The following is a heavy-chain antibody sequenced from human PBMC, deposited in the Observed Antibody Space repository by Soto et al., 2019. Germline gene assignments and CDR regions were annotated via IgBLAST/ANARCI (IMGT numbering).Heavy chain of an antibody. V-gene: IGHV4-4*07. CDR1: GGSISSYY. J-gene: IGHJ3*02. CDR2: IYTSGST. Sequence: PSETLSLTCTVSGGSISSYYWSWIRQPAGKGLEWIGRIYTSGSTNYNPSLKSRVTMSVDTSKNQFSLRLNSVTAADTALYFCARGEVRGPFDIWGQGTKVTVSS. CDR3: ARGEVRGPFDI. D-gene: IGHD3-10*01.